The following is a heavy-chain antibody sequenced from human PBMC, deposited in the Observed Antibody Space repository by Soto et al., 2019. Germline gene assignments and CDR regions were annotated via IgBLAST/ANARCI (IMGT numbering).Heavy chain of an antibody. V-gene: IGHV3-21*01. D-gene: IGHD3-10*01. CDR1: GFTFSSYS. CDR2: ISSSSSYI. CDR3: ARCPDPGGLGWKLVRPLGPGNWFDP. Sequence: GGSLRLSCAASGFTFSSYSMNWVRQAPGKGLEWVSSISSSSSYIYYADSVKGRFTISRDNAKNSLYLQMNSLRAEDTAVYYCARCPDPGGLGWKLVRPLGPGNWFDPWGQGTLVTVSS. J-gene: IGHJ5*02.